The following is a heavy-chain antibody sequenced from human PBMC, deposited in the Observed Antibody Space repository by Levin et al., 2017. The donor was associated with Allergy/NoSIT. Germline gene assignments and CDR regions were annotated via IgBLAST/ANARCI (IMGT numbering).Heavy chain of an antibody. V-gene: IGHV4-39*01. J-gene: IGHJ4*02. CDR2: MYYSGST. CDR1: GGSIGSSSYY. Sequence: SETLSLTCTVSGGSIGSSSYYWGWIRQPPGKGLEWIGSMYYSGSTYYKPSLKSRLTISVDTSKNQFSLKLTSVTAADTAVYYCARRFEASSNWDFDYWGQGTLVTVSS. D-gene: IGHD4-11*01. CDR3: ARRFEASSNWDFDY.